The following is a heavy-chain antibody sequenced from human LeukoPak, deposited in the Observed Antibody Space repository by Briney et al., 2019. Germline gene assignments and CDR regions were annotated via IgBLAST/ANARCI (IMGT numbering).Heavy chain of an antibody. J-gene: IGHJ6*02. CDR2: IYTTGSS. Sequence: PSETLSLTCTVSGGSLSGINYYWTWIRQPAGKGLEWIGRIYTTGSSNYNPSLKSRVTISVDTSNNQFPLKLSSVTAADTAVYYCARVSPSGVWDVWGQGTTVTVSS. CDR3: ARVSPSGVWDV. CDR1: GGSLSGINYY. D-gene: IGHD3-10*01. V-gene: IGHV4-61*02.